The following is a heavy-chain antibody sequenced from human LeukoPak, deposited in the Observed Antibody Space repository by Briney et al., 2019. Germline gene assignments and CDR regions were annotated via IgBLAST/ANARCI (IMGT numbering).Heavy chain of an antibody. CDR3: ARDLGQQLAYFDY. D-gene: IGHD6-13*01. V-gene: IGHV4-39*07. J-gene: IGHJ4*02. CDR1: GGSITNYTYY. CDR2: IYYSGST. Sequence: PSETLSLTCTVSGGSITNYTYYWGWIRQPPGKGLEWIGSIYYSGSTYYNPSLKSRVTISVDTSKNQFSLKLSSVTAADTAVYYCARDLGQQLAYFDYWGQGTLVTVSS.